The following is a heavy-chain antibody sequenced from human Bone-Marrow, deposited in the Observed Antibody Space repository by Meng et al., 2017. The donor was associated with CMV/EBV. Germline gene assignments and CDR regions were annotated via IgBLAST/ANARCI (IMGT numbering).Heavy chain of an antibody. CDR1: GFTFSSCS. J-gene: IGHJ6*02. CDR3: ARDARNYGMDV. CDR2: ISSSSSHI. Sequence: GGSLRLSCAASGFTFSSCSMNWVRQAPGKGLEWVSSISSSSSHIYYAGSVKGRFTISRDNAKNSMYLKMNSLRAEDTAVYYCARDARNYGMDVWGQGTTVTVSS. V-gene: IGHV3-21*01.